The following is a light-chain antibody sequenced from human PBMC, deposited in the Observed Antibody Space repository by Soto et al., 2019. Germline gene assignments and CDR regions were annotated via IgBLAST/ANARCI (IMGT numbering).Light chain of an antibody. Sequence: EIVMTQSPATLSVSPRERATLSCRASQSVSSNLAWYQQKPGQAPRLLIYGASTRATGIPARFSGSGSGTEFTLTISSLQSEDFAVYYWQQYNNWPLTFGQGTRLEIK. CDR3: QQYNNWPLT. CDR1: QSVSSN. CDR2: GAS. J-gene: IGKJ5*01. V-gene: IGKV3-15*01.